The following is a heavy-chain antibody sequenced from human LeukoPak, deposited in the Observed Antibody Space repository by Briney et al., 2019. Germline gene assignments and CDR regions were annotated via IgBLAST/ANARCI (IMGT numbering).Heavy chain of an antibody. CDR1: GGSISSYY. CDR2: IYYSGST. Sequence: SETLSLTCTVSGGSISSYYWSWIRQPPGKGLEWIGYIYYSGSTNYNPPLKSRVTISVDTSKNQFSLKLSSVTAADTAVYYCARGWTYSSSWEYWGQGTLVTVSS. D-gene: IGHD6-13*01. J-gene: IGHJ4*02. V-gene: IGHV4-59*01. CDR3: ARGWTYSSSWEY.